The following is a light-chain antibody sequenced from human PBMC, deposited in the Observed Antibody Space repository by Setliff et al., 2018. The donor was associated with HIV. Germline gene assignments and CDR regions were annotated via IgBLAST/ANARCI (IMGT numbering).Light chain of an antibody. CDR1: SSDVGAYNH. CDR2: DVT. Sequence: ALTLPRSVSGSPGQSVTISCTGSSSDVGAYNHVSWYQQHPGKAPKLIIYDVTERPSGVPGRFSGSKSGNTASLTISGLQADDEADYFCCSYAGRDSFYVFATGTKVTVL. CDR3: CSYAGRDSFYV. V-gene: IGLV2-11*01. J-gene: IGLJ1*01.